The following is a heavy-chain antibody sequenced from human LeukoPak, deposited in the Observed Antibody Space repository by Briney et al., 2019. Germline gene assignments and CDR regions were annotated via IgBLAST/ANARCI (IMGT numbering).Heavy chain of an antibody. J-gene: IGHJ5*02. D-gene: IGHD2-15*01. CDR3: AKTQGYYDA. V-gene: IGHV3-23*01. CDR2: IYGSDDKT. Sequence: GSLRLSCVASGFTFSNYAMSWVRQAPGKGLELVSGIYGSDDKTVYGDAVKGRFIISRDNSKNTLYLQMNSLRADDTAVYYCAKTQGYYDAWGQGALVTVSS. CDR1: GFTFSNYA.